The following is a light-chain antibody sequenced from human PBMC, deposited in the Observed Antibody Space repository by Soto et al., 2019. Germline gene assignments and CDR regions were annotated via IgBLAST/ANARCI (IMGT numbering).Light chain of an antibody. CDR3: QQYNNWPLT. CDR1: QSVTTN. Sequence: EIVMAQSPATLSMSPGERATLSCRASQSVTTNLAWYLQKLGQAPRLLIYGATTRASGIPGRFSGSGSGTEFTLTISSLQSEDFAVYYCQQYNNWPLTFGPGTKVEIK. V-gene: IGKV3-15*01. CDR2: GAT. J-gene: IGKJ3*01.